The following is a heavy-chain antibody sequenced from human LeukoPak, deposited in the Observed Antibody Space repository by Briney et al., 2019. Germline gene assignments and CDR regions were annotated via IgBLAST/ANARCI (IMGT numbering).Heavy chain of an antibody. J-gene: IGHJ6*02. CDR3: AKTADGSYYYGMDV. V-gene: IGHV3-23*01. CDR2: LSGSGGST. D-gene: IGHD6-13*01. Sequence: GGSLRLSCAASGFTFSSYAMTWVRQAPGKGLEWVSGLSGSGGSTYYADYVKGRFIISRDNSKNTLFLQMNSLRAEDTAVYYCAKTADGSYYYGMDVWGQGTTVTVSS. CDR1: GFTFSSYA.